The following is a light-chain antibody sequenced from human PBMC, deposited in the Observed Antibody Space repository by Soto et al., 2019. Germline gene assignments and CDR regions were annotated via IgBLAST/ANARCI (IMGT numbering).Light chain of an antibody. Sequence: SYELTQPPSVSVAPGQTATVACGGRNIGSKSVHWYQQKPGQAPVLVVHDDSDRPSGIPGRFSGSNSGDTATLTISGVEAGDEADYYCQVWDRSSNHWVFGGGT. J-gene: IGLJ3*02. CDR1: NIGSKS. CDR3: QVWDRSSNHWV. CDR2: DDS. V-gene: IGLV3-21*02.